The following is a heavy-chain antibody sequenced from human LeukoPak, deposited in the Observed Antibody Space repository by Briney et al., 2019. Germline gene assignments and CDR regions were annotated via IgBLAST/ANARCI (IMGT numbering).Heavy chain of an antibody. V-gene: IGHV3-21*01. J-gene: IGHJ4*02. CDR1: GFTFSGYS. Sequence: GGSLRLSCTASGFTFSGYSMNWIRQAPGKGLEWVSSFGTRSTSVYHAGSVKGRFAISRDNAKNSLYLQMNILRAEDMALYYCAREVSEGFDFWGQGTLVTVSS. CDR3: AREVSEGFDF. D-gene: IGHD3-22*01. CDR2: FGTRSTSV.